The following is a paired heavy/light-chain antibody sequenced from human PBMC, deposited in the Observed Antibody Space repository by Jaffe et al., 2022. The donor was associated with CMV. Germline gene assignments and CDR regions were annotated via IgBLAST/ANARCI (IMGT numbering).Light chain of an antibody. CDR2: GAS. V-gene: IGKV3-15*01. CDR3: QQYNSGVT. Sequence: DIVMTQSPVTLSVSPGESATLSCRASQAVSRSLAWYQHRPGQAPRLLIYGASTRATGIPARFSGSGSATEFSLTISSLQSEDFAVYYCQQYNSGVTFGQGTKVEI. CDR1: QAVSRS. J-gene: IGKJ1*01.
Heavy chain of an antibody. V-gene: IGHV4-39*01. J-gene: IGHJ3*01. CDR1: GGSIDSSSYY. D-gene: IGHD3-16*01. Sequence: QLHLQESGPGLVKPSETLSLTCTVSGGSIDSSSYYWGWIRQPPGKELEWIGSIYNSGSSYYNPSLRSRVTVSADTSRNEFSLKLTSVTAADTAVYYCARPFMGGPRVKAFDVWGQGARVTVSS. CDR2: IYNSGSS. CDR3: ARPFMGGPRVKAFDV.